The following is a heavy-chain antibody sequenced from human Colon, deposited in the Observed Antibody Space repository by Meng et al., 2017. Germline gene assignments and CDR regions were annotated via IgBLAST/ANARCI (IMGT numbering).Heavy chain of an antibody. J-gene: IGHJ4*02. V-gene: IGHV4-39*07. CDR1: GGSISSSSYY. Sequence: SETLSLTCTVSGGSISSSSYYWGWIRQPPGKGLEWIGSIYYSGSTYYNPSLKSRVTISVDTSKNQFSLKLGSVTAADTAVYYCARIYITYGELDYWGQGTLVTVSS. D-gene: IGHD4-17*01. CDR3: ARIYITYGELDY. CDR2: IYYSGST.